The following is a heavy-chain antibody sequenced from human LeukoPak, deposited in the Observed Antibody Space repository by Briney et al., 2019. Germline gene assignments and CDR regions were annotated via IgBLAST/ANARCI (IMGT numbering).Heavy chain of an antibody. J-gene: IGHJ4*02. CDR2: IYYTGAT. CDR1: GGSISSYY. V-gene: IGHV4-59*08. CDR3: ARYGGSGWVIDN. Sequence: PSETLSLTCTASGGSISSYYWTWIRQPPGKGLEWIGYIYYTGATSYNPSLKSRATISVDTSKKQFSLKLASVTAADTAVYYCARYGGSGWVIDNWGQGTLVTVSS. D-gene: IGHD6-19*01.